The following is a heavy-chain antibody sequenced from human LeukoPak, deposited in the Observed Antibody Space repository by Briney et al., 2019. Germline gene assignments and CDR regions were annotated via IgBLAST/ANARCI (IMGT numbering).Heavy chain of an antibody. D-gene: IGHD6-13*01. J-gene: IGHJ5*02. CDR3: AKGGSSSHNWFDP. CDR1: GFTFSDYG. CDR2: IRNDGSND. V-gene: IGHV3-30*02. Sequence: PGGSLRLSCAASGFTFSDYGMHWVRQAPGKGLEWVAFIRNDGSNDYYPDSVKGRFTISRDNSRNTLYLQMNSLRAEDTAFYYCAKGGSSSHNWFDPWGQGTRVTVS.